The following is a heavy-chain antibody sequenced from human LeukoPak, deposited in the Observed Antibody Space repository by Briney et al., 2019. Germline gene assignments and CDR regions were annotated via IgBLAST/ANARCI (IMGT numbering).Heavy chain of an antibody. J-gene: IGHJ4*02. Sequence: GGSLRLSCAASGFTFSSYWMHWVRQAPGKWLVWVSRINSDGSSTSYADSVKGRFTISRDNAKNTLYLQMNSLRAEDTAVYYCARGGYSYGYIDYWGQGTLVTVSS. CDR2: INSDGSST. V-gene: IGHV3-74*01. CDR3: ARGGYSYGYIDY. CDR1: GFTFSSYW. D-gene: IGHD5-18*01.